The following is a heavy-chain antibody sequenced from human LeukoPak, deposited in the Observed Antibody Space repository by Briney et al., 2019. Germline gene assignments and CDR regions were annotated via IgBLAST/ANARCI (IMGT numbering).Heavy chain of an antibody. CDR2: IRYDGSNK. V-gene: IGHV3-30*02. J-gene: IGHJ4*02. CDR1: GFTFSSYG. D-gene: IGHD3-22*01. CDR3: AKGYYYDSSGNIDY. Sequence: GGSLRLSCAASGFTFSSYGMHWVRQAPGKGLEWVAFIRYDGSNKYYADSVKGRFTISRDNSKNTLYLQMDSVRAEDTAVYYCAKGYYYDSSGNIDYWGQGTLVTVSS.